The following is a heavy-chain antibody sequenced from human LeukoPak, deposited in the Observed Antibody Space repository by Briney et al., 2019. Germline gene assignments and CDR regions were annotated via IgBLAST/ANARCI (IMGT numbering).Heavy chain of an antibody. Sequence: GGSLRLSCAASGFTFNNYNMNWVRQAPGKGLEWVSSISSISSSYIYYADSVKGRFTISRDNARNSLYLQMNSLRAEDTAVYYCARGPTDCSSTSCYGGGFDYWGQGTLVTVSS. V-gene: IGHV3-21*01. CDR2: ISSISSSYI. J-gene: IGHJ4*02. CDR3: ARGPTDCSSTSCYGGGFDY. CDR1: GFTFNNYN. D-gene: IGHD2-2*01.